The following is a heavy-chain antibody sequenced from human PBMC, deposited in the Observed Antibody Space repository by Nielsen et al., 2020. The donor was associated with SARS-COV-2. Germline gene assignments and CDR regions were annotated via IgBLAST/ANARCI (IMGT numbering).Heavy chain of an antibody. Sequence: GESLKISCAASGFTFDDYGMSWVRQAPGKGLEWVAIISYDGNNKYADSVKGRFTISRDNSKNTLYLQMNSLRHDDTAVYYCARETFEYTSSFYDYWGQGTLVTVSS. V-gene: IGHV3-30*03. CDR3: ARETFEYTSSFYDY. J-gene: IGHJ4*02. CDR2: ISYDGNNK. CDR1: GFTFDDYG. D-gene: IGHD6-6*01.